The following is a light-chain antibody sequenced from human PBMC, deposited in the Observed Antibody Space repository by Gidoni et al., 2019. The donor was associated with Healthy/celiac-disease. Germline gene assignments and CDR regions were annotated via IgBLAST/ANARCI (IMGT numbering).Light chain of an antibody. CDR2: VTS. CDR1: QSVSSS. CDR3: QQYNNWRT. V-gene: IGKV3-15*01. J-gene: IGKJ2*01. Sequence: EIVMTQSPATLSVSPGERATLSCRASQSVSSSLDWYQQKPGQAPRLLIYVTSTRATGIPARFSGSGSGTEFTLTISSLQSEDFAVYYCQQYNNWRTFGQGTKLEIK.